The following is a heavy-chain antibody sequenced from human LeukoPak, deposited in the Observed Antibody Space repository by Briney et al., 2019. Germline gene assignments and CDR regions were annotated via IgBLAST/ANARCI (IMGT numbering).Heavy chain of an antibody. J-gene: IGHJ4*02. CDR1: GFTFSSYA. D-gene: IGHD7-27*01. V-gene: IGHV3-23*01. CDR3: AKASTNWGKFYLDY. CDR2: ISGSGGST. Sequence: PGGSLRLSCAVSGFTFSSYAMYWVRQAPGKGLEWVSAISGSGGSTYYADSVKGRFTTSRDNSKNTLYLQMNSLRAEDTAVYYCAKASTNWGKFYLDYWGQGTLVTVSS.